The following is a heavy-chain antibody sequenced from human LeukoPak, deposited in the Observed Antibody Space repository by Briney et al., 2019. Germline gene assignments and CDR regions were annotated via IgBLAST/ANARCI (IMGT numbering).Heavy chain of an antibody. J-gene: IGHJ4*02. CDR2: IYYSGST. CDR3: ARTEDTIPIGFFDS. V-gene: IGHV4-61*01. Sequence: EPSETLSLTCTVSGGSVSSGSYYWSWIRQPPGKGLEWIGYIYYSGSTNYNPSLKSRVTISVDTSKNQFSLKLSSVTAADTAVYYCARTEDTIPIGFFDSWGQGTLVTVSS. CDR1: GGSVSSGSYY. D-gene: IGHD2-15*01.